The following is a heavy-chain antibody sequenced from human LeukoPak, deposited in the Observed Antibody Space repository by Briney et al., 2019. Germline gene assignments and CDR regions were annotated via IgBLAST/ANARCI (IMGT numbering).Heavy chain of an antibody. CDR2: ISYDGSNK. CDR1: GFTFSSYG. V-gene: IGHV3-30*18. Sequence: GGSLRLSCAASGFTFSSYGMHWVRQAPGKGLEWVAVISYDGSNKYYADSVKGRFTISRDNSKNTLYLQMNSLRAEDTAVYYCAKDPSYCGGDCYVGWGQGTLVTVSS. D-gene: IGHD2-21*02. J-gene: IGHJ4*02. CDR3: AKDPSYCGGDCYVG.